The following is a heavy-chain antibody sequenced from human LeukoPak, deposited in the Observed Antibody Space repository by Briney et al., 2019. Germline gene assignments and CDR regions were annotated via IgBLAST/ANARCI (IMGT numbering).Heavy chain of an antibody. Sequence: GGSLRLSCAASGFTFSSYEMNWVRQAPGKGLEWVSAFSASGSTYYADSVKGRFTVSRDNSENMLYLQMNSLRAEDTAVYYCAQDLSYIDLDNWGQGTLVTVSS. D-gene: IGHD3-9*01. J-gene: IGHJ4*02. V-gene: IGHV3-23*01. CDR1: GFTFSSYE. CDR3: AQDLSYIDLDN. CDR2: FSASGST.